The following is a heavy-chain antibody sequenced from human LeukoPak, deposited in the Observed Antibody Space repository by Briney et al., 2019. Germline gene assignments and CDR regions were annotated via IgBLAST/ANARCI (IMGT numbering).Heavy chain of an antibody. V-gene: IGHV3-74*01. J-gene: IGHJ4*02. D-gene: IGHD2/OR15-2a*01. CDR3: VSFYETY. CDR2: INSDGSWT. Sequence: GGSLRLSCAASGNYWMHWVRQVPGQGLVWVSHINSDGSWTSYADSVKGRFTISKDNAKNTVYLQMNSLRAEDTAVFYCVSFYETYWGRGTLVTVSS. CDR1: GNYW.